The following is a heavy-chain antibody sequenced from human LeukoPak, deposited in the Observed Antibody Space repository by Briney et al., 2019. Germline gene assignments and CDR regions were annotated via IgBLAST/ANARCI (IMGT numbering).Heavy chain of an antibody. CDR1: GFTFSSYS. D-gene: IGHD4-11*01. V-gene: IGHV3-48*04. J-gene: IGHJ4*02. Sequence: GGSLRLSCAASGFTFSSYSMNWVRQAPGKGLEWVSYISSSSTIYYADSVKGRFTISRDNAKNSLYLQMNSLRAEDTAVYYCARDLTVFDYWGQGPLVTVSS. CDR2: ISSSSTI. CDR3: ARDLTVFDY.